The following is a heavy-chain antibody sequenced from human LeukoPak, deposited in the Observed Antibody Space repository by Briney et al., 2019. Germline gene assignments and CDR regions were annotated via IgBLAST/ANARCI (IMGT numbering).Heavy chain of an antibody. V-gene: IGHV3-23*01. D-gene: IGHD3-22*01. CDR1: GFTFSNYA. J-gene: IGHJ4*02. CDR3: ATCTITLRVSVGFDY. Sequence: GGSLRLSCAASGFTFSNYAMSWLRQAPGKGLEWVSTITVSGGSTYYADSVKGRFTISRDNPQNTLYLQMNSLTAEDTAVYYCATCTITLRVSVGFDYWGQGTLVTVSS. CDR2: ITVSGGST.